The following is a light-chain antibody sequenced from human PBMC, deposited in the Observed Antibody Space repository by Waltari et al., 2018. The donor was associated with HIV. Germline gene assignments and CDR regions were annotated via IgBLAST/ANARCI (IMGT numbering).Light chain of an antibody. CDR1: QSPAFRDGKSS. V-gene: IGKV2-30*01. Sequence: TQSPLSLSVTLGQPAAISCKSNQSPAFRDGKSSLFWYHQRPGHPPRRLLYQVSHRDSGVPGRITGSGSDTDFTLRISRVEAEDAGFYFCMQATSWPHTFGQRTELQI. CDR3: MQATSWPHT. J-gene: IGKJ2*01. CDR2: QVS.